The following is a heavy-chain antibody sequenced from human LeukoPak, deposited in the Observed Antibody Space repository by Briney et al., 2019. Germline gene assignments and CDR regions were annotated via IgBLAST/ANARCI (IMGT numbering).Heavy chain of an antibody. Sequence: ASVKVSCKASGGTFSSYAISWVRQAPVQGLEWMGRIIPILGIANYAQKFQGRVTITADKSTSTAYMELSSLRSEDTAVYYCARGPHERSGYPDDWGQGTLVTVSS. D-gene: IGHD3-22*01. CDR1: GGTFSSYA. CDR2: IIPILGIA. J-gene: IGHJ4*02. V-gene: IGHV1-69*04. CDR3: ARGPHERSGYPDD.